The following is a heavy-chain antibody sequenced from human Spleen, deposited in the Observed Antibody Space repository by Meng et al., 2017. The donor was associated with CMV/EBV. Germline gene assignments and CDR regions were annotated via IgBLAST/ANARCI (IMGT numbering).Heavy chain of an antibody. Sequence: ASVKVSCKAPRNFFTRHAITWVRQAPGQGLEWMGWISAYNGNSNYAQNLQGRVTMTTDTSTSTAYMELRSLRSDDTAVYYCARDRYCSSTSCYTWGEATFDIWGQGTMVTVSS. V-gene: IGHV1-18*01. CDR1: RNFFTRHA. CDR3: ARDRYCSSTSCYTWGEATFDI. J-gene: IGHJ3*02. CDR2: ISAYNGNS. D-gene: IGHD2-2*02.